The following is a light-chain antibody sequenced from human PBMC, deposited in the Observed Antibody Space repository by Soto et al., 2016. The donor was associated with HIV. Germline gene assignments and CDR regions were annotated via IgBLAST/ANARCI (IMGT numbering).Light chain of an antibody. J-gene: IGLJ2*01. CDR1: NIGIKN. Sequence: SYELTQTPSVSVAPGQTARIPREGDNIGIKNVHWYQQMAGQAPVLVVYGNRDRPSGIPERFSGSKSGNTATLTISRVEAGDEADYYCQVWDAAHDLLVVFGGGTKLTVL. V-gene: IGLV3-21*02. CDR3: QVWDAAHDLLVV. CDR2: GNR.